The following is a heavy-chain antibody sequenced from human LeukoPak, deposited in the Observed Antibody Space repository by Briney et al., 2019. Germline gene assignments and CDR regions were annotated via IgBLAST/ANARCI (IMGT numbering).Heavy chain of an antibody. CDR1: GFTFDDYA. CDR2: ISWNSGSI. J-gene: IGHJ4*02. D-gene: IGHD1-26*01. Sequence: PGGSLRLSCAASGFTFDDYAMHWLRQAPGKGLEWVSGISWNSGSIGYADSVKGRFTISRDNAKNSLYLQMNSLRAEDMALYYCAKAEGSSPVLSLAFDYWGQGTLVTVSS. V-gene: IGHV3-9*03. CDR3: AKAEGSSPVLSLAFDY.